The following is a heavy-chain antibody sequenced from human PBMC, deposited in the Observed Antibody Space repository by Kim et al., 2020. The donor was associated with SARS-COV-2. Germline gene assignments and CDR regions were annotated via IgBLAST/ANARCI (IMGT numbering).Heavy chain of an antibody. D-gene: IGHD7-27*01. CDR2: ITASGDT. CDR1: GFTFTTYA. CDR3: AQNWGCDS. V-gene: IGHV3-23*01. J-gene: IGHJ5*01. Sequence: GGSLRLSCAASGFTFTTYAMTWVRQAPGKGLDWISIITASGDTYYADSVKGRFTISRDNSKNTVYLQMSSLRVEDTAIYYCAQNWGCDSWGQGTLDTVSS.